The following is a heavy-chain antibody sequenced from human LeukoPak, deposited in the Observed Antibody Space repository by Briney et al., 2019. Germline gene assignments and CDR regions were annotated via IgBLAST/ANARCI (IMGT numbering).Heavy chain of an antibody. V-gene: IGHV4-31*03. CDR3: ARGGVTVVTIFDY. D-gene: IGHD2-21*02. Sequence: PSETQSLTCTVSGGPISSGGYYWSWVRQHPGKGLEWIGYIYYSGSTYYNPSLKSRVTISVDTSKNQFSLKLSSVTAADTAVYYCARGGVTVVTIFDYWGQGTLVTVSS. CDR1: GGPISSGGYY. CDR2: IYYSGST. J-gene: IGHJ4*02.